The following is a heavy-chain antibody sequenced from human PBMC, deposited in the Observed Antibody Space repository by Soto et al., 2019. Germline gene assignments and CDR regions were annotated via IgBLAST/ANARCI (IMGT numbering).Heavy chain of an antibody. CDR1: EGTSSGVGGY. V-gene: IGHV4-31*02. D-gene: IGHD3-22*01. CDR3: ASLYSYDSRGYDLYYFDY. Sequence: TVAEGTSSGVGGYRSRIQKHPGKGLEWIGYIYYSGSTHDNPSLKSRVTISVDTSKNQFSLKLSSVTAADTAAYYCASLYSYDSRGYDLYYFDYLGQGTLVAGFS. CDR2: IYYSGST. J-gene: IGHJ4*02.